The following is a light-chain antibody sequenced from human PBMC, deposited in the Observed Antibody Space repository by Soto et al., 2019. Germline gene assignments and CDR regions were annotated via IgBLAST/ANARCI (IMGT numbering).Light chain of an antibody. Sequence: DIVMTQTPLSSPVTLGQPASISCRSSQSLVHSDGNTYLSWLQQRPGQPPRLRIYKISNRFSGVPDRLSGSGAGTDFTLKISRVEAEDVGVYYCMQATQFPPSWTFGQGTKVEIK. J-gene: IGKJ1*01. V-gene: IGKV2-24*01. CDR1: QSLVHSDGNTY. CDR2: KIS. CDR3: MQATQFPPSWT.